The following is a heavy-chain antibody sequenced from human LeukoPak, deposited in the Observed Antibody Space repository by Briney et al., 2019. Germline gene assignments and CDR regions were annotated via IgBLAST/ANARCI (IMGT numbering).Heavy chain of an antibody. D-gene: IGHD3-22*01. V-gene: IGHV3-53*01. Sequence: PGGSLRLSCAASGFTVSSNYMSWVRQAPGKGLEWVSVIYSGGSTYYADSVKGRFTISRDNSKNTLYLQMNSPRAEDTAVYYCAKQDYYYDSSGYYYSFDYWGQGTLVTVSS. J-gene: IGHJ4*02. CDR3: AKQDYYYDSSGYYYSFDY. CDR1: GFTVSSNY. CDR2: IYSGGST.